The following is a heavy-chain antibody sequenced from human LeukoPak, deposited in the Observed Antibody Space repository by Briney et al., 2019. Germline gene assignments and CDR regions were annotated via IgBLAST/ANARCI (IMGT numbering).Heavy chain of an antibody. V-gene: IGHV4-59*01. Sequence: SETLSLTCTVPGGSISSYYWSWIRQPPGKGLEWIGYIYYSGSTNYNPSLKSRVTISVDTSKNQFSLKLSSVTAADTAVYYCARGSLRYFDWSAGVDYFDYWGQGTLVTVSS. CDR3: ARGSLRYFDWSAGVDYFDY. D-gene: IGHD3-9*01. J-gene: IGHJ4*02. CDR2: IYYSGST. CDR1: GGSISSYY.